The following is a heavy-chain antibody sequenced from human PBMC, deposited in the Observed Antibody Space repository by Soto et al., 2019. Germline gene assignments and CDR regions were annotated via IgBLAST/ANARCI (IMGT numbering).Heavy chain of an antibody. CDR3: ARVGYTMETAPYDY. J-gene: IGHJ4*02. CDR1: GGSISSGGYY. D-gene: IGHD5-18*01. V-gene: IGHV4-31*03. CDR2: IYYSGST. Sequence: QVQLQESGPGLVKPSQTMSLTCTVSGGSISSGGYYWSWIRQHPGKGLEWIGCIYYSGSTYYNPSLKSRITISVDTSKNRFSLKLNSVTAAATAVYYCARVGYTMETAPYDYWGQGTLVTVSS.